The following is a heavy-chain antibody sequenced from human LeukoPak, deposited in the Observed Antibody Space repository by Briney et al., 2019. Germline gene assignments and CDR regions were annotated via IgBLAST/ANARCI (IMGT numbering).Heavy chain of an antibody. CDR2: THFSGST. J-gene: IGHJ4*02. D-gene: IGHD6-13*01. CDR3: ARPKAAGSYDF. Sequence: PSETLSLTSSLSGGSISRHYWTWIRQPPGKGLEWIGYTHFSGSTNYNPSLKSRATTSLDRAKNQISLTLTSVSAADTAVYFCARPKAAGSYDFWGQGTLVTVSS. V-gene: IGHV4-59*11. CDR1: GGSISRHY.